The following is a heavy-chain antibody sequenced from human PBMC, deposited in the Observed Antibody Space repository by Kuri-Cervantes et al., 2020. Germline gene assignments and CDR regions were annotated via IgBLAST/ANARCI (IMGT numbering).Heavy chain of an antibody. D-gene: IGHD3-22*01. CDR1: GGSFSGYY. Sequence: SETLSLTCAVYGGSFSGYYWSWIRQPPGKGLEWIGEINHSGSTNYNPSLKSRVTISVDTSKNQFSLKLSSVTAADTAVYYCARSSYYYDSSGPNHFDYWGQGTLVTVSS. V-gene: IGHV4-34*01. CDR2: INHSGST. CDR3: ARSSYYYDSSGPNHFDY. J-gene: IGHJ4*02.